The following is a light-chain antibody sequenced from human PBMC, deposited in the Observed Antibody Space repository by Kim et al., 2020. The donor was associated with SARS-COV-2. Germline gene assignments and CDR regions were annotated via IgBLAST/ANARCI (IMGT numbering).Light chain of an antibody. Sequence: SVSGTPGQNVTISCSGANSVFWYRHVPGTAPKLLIYNNNERPSGVPDRFSVSKSGTSASLAISGLRVDDEADYYCSTYGDSLSGPAFGGGTQLTVL. J-gene: IGLJ3*02. CDR2: NNN. CDR3: STYGDSLSGPA. V-gene: IGLV1-47*01. CDR1: NS.